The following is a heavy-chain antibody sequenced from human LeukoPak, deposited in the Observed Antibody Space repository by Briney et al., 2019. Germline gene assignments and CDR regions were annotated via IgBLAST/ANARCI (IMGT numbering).Heavy chain of an antibody. CDR1: GGSISSYY. V-gene: IGHV4-59*01. Sequence: SETLSLTCTVSGGSISSYYWSWIRQPPGKGLEWIGYIYYSGSTNYNPSLKSRVTISVDTSKNQFSLKLSSVTAADTAVYYCASSTRKYYFDYCGQGTLVTVSS. D-gene: IGHD2-2*01. CDR3: ASSTRKYYFDY. J-gene: IGHJ4*02. CDR2: IYYSGST.